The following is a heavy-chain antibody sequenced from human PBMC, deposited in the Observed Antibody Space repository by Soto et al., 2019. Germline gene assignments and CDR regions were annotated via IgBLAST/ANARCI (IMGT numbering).Heavy chain of an antibody. V-gene: IGHV1-46*01. CDR1: GYTFTAYY. CDR2: FNPKASTA. D-gene: IGHD3-10*01. Sequence: GASVKVSCKASGYTFTAYYIHWVRQAPGQGLEWMVMFNPKASTAAYAQSFQGRVTMTSDTSTNTVYMELSTLRSEDTAVYYCATGSNYYGSGRPSYYYYGMDVWGQGTTVTVSS. J-gene: IGHJ6*02. CDR3: ATGSNYYGSGRPSYYYYGMDV.